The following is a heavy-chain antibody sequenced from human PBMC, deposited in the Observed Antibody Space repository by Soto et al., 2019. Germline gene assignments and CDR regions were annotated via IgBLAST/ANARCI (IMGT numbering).Heavy chain of an antibody. CDR2: IIPIFGTA. CDR3: ARYPGGLSTTMTTEFDY. J-gene: IGHJ4*02. D-gene: IGHD4-17*01. Sequence: SVKVSCKASGGTFSSYAISWVRQVPGQGLEWMGGIIPIFGTANYAQKFQGRVTITADESTSTAYMELSSLRSEDTAVYYCARYPGGLSTTMTTEFDYWGQGTLVTVSS. CDR1: GGTFSSYA. V-gene: IGHV1-69*13.